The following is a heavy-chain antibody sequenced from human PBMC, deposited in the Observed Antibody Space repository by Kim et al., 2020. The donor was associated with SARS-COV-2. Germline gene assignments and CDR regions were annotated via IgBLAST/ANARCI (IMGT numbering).Heavy chain of an antibody. Sequence: SETLSLTCTVSGASVSNSGSYWGWIRQPPGKGLEWIGTISYTERTYYNPSLQSRFAISVDTSKSHFSLKVNSVATADTAGYYCAKQHPYGSGTYAPFYFYDWGQGTLVTVSS. V-gene: IGHV4-39*01. D-gene: IGHD3-10*01. J-gene: IGHJ4*02. CDR2: ISYTERT. CDR1: GASVSNSGSY. CDR3: AKQHPYGSGTYAPFYFYD.